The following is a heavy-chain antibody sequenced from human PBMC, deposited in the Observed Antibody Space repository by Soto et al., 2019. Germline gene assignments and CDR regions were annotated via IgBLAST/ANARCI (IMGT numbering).Heavy chain of an antibody. CDR1: GFSFRNYA. Sequence: QVQLVESGGGVVQPGRSLRLSCVPSGFSFRNYAMFWVRQAPGRGLEWVAVISFDGSSEDYADSVKGRFTISRDNFDNMLYLQMSSLRAEDTAVYYCARSAYSTGWYYPFNVWGQGTMVTVSS. D-gene: IGHD6-19*01. J-gene: IGHJ3*01. V-gene: IGHV3-30-3*01. CDR3: ARSAYSTGWYYPFNV. CDR2: ISFDGSSE.